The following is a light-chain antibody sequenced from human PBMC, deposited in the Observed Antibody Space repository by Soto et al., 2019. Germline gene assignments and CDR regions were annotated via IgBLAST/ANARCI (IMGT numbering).Light chain of an antibody. V-gene: IGLV2-8*01. CDR3: KSYAGSNTYV. CDR2: DVV. J-gene: IGLJ1*01. Sequence: QSALTQPPSASGSPGQSVTISCTGTESEIGVYDFVFWYQHHPGKAPRLIIYDVVQRPAGVPDRFSGSKSGNTASLIVSGFQGADEADYFCKSYAGSNTYVFVSGTKVPVL. CDR1: ESEIGVYDF.